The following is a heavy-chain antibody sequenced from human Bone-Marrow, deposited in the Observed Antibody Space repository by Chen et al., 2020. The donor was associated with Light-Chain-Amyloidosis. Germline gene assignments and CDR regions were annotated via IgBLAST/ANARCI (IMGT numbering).Heavy chain of an antibody. CDR3: ASRRDGYNFDY. CDR1: GYTFPNYW. CDR2: IYPDDSDA. V-gene: IGHV5-51*01. J-gene: IGHJ4*02. Sequence: EVQLEQSGPEVKKPGESLKISCKGSGYTFPNYWIGWVRQMPGKGLEWMGVIYPDDSDAGYIPSIERQITSSADKSTTTAYLQWRSLKASDTAMYYCASRRDGYNFDYWGQGTLVTVSS. D-gene: IGHD5-12*01.